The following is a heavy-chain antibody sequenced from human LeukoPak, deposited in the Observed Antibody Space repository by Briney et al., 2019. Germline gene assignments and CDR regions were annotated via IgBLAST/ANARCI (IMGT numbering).Heavy chain of an antibody. Sequence: PSETLSLTCAVYGGSFSGYYWSWIRQTPGKGLEWIGEINHSGSTNYNPSLKSRVTISVDTSKNQFSLRLSSVTAADTALYFCARRAGLHSLDYWDQGTLVTVSS. V-gene: IGHV4-34*01. D-gene: IGHD5/OR15-5a*01. CDR2: INHSGST. CDR3: ARRAGLHSLDY. J-gene: IGHJ4*02. CDR1: GGSFSGYY.